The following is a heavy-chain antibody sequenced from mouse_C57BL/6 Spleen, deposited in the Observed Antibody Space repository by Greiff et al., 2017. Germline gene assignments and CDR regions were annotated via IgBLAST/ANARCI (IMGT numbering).Heavy chain of an antibody. J-gene: IGHJ1*03. CDR3: ARRYGSSHWDFDV. Sequence: QVQLQQSGAELVKPGASVKISCKASGYAFSSYWMHWVKQRPGKGLEWIGQIYPGDGDTNYNGKFKGKATLTADKSSSTAYMQLSSLTSEDSAVYGCARRYGSSHWDFDVWGTGTTVTVSS. D-gene: IGHD1-1*01. CDR1: GYAFSSYW. CDR2: IYPGDGDT. V-gene: IGHV1-80*01.